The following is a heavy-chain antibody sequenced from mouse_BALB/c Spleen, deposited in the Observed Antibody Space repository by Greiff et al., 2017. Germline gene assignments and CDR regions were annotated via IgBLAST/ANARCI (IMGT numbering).Heavy chain of an antibody. CDR2: ISSGSSTI. D-gene: IGHD3-1*01. Sequence: EVMLVESGGGLVQPGGSRKLSCAASGFTFSSFGMHWVRQAPEKGLEWVAYISSGSSTIYYADTVKGRCTISRDNPKNTLFLQMTSLRSEDTAMYYCARSGGSRYAMDYWGQGTSVTVSS. V-gene: IGHV5-17*02. CDR3: ARSGGSRYAMDY. CDR1: GFTFSSFG. J-gene: IGHJ4*01.